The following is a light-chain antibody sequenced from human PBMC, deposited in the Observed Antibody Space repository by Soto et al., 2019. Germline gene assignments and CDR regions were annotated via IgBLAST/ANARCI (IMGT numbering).Light chain of an antibody. CDR1: QSVSSY. J-gene: IGKJ1*01. Sequence: ETVLTQSPATLSLSPGERATLSCRASQSVSSYLAWYQQKFGQAPRLLIYDASNRATGIPARFSGSGSGTDFPLTISSLEPEDFAVYYCQQRSSSPRTFGQGTKVEIK. CDR3: QQRSSSPRT. V-gene: IGKV3-11*01. CDR2: DAS.